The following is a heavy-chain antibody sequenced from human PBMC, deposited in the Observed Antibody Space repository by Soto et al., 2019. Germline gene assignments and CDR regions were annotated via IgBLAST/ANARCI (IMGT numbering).Heavy chain of an antibody. CDR2: INPSGGST. V-gene: IGHV1-46*01. CDR3: ARSLGWGVVVITSYAFDI. CDR1: GYTFTSSY. D-gene: IGHD3-22*01. Sequence: ASVKGSCKASGYTFTSSYMHWVRQAPGQGLEWMGIINPSGGSTSYAQKFQGRVTMTRDTSTSTVYMELSSLRSEDTAVYYCARSLGWGVVVITSYAFDIWGQGTMVTVSS. J-gene: IGHJ3*02.